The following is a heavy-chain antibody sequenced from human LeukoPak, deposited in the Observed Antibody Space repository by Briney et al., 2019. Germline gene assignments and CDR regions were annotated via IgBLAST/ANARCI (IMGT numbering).Heavy chain of an antibody. CDR2: IYHSGST. CDR1: GGSISSSNW. D-gene: IGHD2-2*01. V-gene: IGHV4-4*02. CDR3: ARGGGNCSSTSCYDWFDP. Sequence: SETLSLTCAVSGGSISSSNWWSWVRQPPGKGLEWIGEIYHSGSTNYNPSLKSRVTISVDKSKNQFSLKLSSVTAADTAVYYCARGGGNCSSTSCYDWFDPWGQGTLVTVSS. J-gene: IGHJ5*02.